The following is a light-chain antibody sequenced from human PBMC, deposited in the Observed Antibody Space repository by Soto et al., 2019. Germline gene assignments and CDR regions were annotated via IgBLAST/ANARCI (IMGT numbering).Light chain of an antibody. J-gene: IGKJ2*01. Sequence: ETVMTQSPATLSVSPGDGATLSCRASQGVGSNLAWYQQQPGQAPRLLIYGASTRATGIPARFSGGGSGTEFTLTISSLQSEDLAVYSCQQYNNWPPYTFGQGTKLEIK. CDR3: QQYNNWPPYT. CDR1: QGVGSN. CDR2: GAS. V-gene: IGKV3-15*01.